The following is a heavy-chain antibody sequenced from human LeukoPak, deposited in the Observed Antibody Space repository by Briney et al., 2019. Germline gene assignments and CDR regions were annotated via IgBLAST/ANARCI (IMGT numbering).Heavy chain of an antibody. Sequence: ASETLSLTCAVYGGSFSGYYWSWIRQPPGKGLEWIGEINHSGSTNYNPSLKSRVTISVDTSKNQFSLKPSSVTAADTAVYYCARATGCGGGGCPISHFYYYYQMDVWGKGTSVTVSS. J-gene: IGHJ6*03. CDR1: GGSFSGYY. D-gene: IGHD2-15*01. CDR3: ARATGCGGGGCPISHFYYYYQMDV. V-gene: IGHV4-34*01. CDR2: INHSGST.